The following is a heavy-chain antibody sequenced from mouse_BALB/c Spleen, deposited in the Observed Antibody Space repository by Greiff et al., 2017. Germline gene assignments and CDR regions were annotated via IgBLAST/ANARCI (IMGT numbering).Heavy chain of an antibody. J-gene: IGHJ1*01. Sequence: KLEESGGGLVQPGGSMKLSCVASGFTFSNYWMNWVRQSPEKGLEWVAEIRLKSNNYATHYAESVKGRFTISRDDSKSSVYLQMNNLRAEDTGIYYCTYFDWYFDVWGAGTTVTVSS. CDR1: GFTFSNYW. V-gene: IGHV6-6*02. CDR2: IRLKSNNYAT. CDR3: TYFDWYFDV.